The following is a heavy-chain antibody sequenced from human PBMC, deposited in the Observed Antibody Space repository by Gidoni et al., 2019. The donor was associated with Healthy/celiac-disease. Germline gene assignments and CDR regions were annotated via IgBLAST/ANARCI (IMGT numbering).Heavy chain of an antibody. V-gene: IGHV4-39*01. CDR1: RGPLSSRSYY. J-gene: IGHJ2*01. Sequence: QLHLQASGLGLAKPAATLSLTCPAYRGPLSSRSYYSGWIRPPPGKGLEWIGCIYYGGRTYHNPSLKGRVTMAGDTSKNQFSLKLSSVTAADTAVYCCAAEGVTMIVVPRYFDLWDRGTLVTVSS. CDR3: AAEGVTMIVVPRYFDL. CDR2: IYYGGRT. D-gene: IGHD3-22*01.